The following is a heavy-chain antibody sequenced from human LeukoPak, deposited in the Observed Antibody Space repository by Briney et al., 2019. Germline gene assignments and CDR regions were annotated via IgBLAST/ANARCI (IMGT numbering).Heavy chain of an antibody. J-gene: IGHJ3*02. CDR1: GFSLSTSGMR. Sequence: SGPTLVNPTQTLTLTCTFSGFSLSTSGMRVSWIRQPPGKALEWLARIDWDDDKFYSTSLKTRHTISKDTSKNQVVLTMTNMDPVDTATYYCARGGDQYCTNGVCYRDDAFDIWGQGTMVTVSS. D-gene: IGHD2-8*01. CDR3: ARGGDQYCTNGVCYRDDAFDI. CDR2: IDWDDDK. V-gene: IGHV2-70*04.